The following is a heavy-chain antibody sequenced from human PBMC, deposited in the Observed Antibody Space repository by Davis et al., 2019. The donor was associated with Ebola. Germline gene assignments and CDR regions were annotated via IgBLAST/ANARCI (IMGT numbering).Heavy chain of an antibody. CDR2: ISGSGGST. CDR1: GFTFSSYA. J-gene: IGHJ4*02. CDR3: AKDSPTYYYDSSGYGTRWGAFDC. Sequence: GESLKISCAASGFTFSSYAMSWVRQAPGKGLEWVSAISGSGGSTYYADSVKGRFTISRDNSKNTLYLQMNSLRAEDTAVYYCAKDSPTYYYDSSGYGTRWGAFDCWGQGILVTVSS. D-gene: IGHD3-22*01. V-gene: IGHV3-23*01.